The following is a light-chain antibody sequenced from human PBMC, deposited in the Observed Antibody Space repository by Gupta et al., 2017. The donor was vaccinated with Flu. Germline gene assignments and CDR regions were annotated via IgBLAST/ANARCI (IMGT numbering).Light chain of an antibody. J-gene: IGKJ5*01. CDR1: QDISNY. Sequence: DIQMTQSPSSLSASVGDRVTITCQASQDISNYLNWYQQKPGKAPKLLIYDASNLETGVPSRFSGSGSGTDFTFTISSLQPEDIATYYCQQDDNLPPTFGQGTLLEIK. CDR3: QQDDNLPPT. CDR2: DAS. V-gene: IGKV1-33*01.